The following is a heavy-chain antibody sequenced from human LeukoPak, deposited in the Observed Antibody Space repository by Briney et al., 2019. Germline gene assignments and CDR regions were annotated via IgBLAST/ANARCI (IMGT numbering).Heavy chain of an antibody. J-gene: IGHJ4*02. Sequence: GGSLRLSCAASGFTFSSYEMSWVRQAPGKGLEWVSGINWNGGSTGYADSVKGRFTISRDNAKNSLYLQMNSLRAEDTALYYCARWRGGAFDYWGQGTLVTVSS. CDR1: GFTFSSYE. V-gene: IGHV3-20*04. CDR2: INWNGGST. CDR3: ARWRGGAFDY.